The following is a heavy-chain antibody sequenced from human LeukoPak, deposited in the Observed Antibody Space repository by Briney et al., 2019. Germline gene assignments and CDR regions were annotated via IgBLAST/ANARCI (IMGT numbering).Heavy chain of an antibody. V-gene: IGHV4-59*01. J-gene: IGHJ4*02. CDR3: ARDRQWLVHDY. CDR1: DGSINSYY. CDR2: IYYSGST. Sequence: SETLSLTCSVSDGSINSYYWNWIRQPPGKGLEWIGYIYYSGSTNYNPSLKSRVTISVDTSKNQFSLKLSSVTAADTAVYYCARDRQWLVHDYWGQGTLVTVSS. D-gene: IGHD6-19*01.